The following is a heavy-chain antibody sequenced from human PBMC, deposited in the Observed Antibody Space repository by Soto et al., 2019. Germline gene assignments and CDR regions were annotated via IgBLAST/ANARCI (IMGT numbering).Heavy chain of an antibody. Sequence: SETLSPTCAVYGGSFSGYYWSWIRQPPGKGLEWIGEINHSGSTNYSPSLKSRVTISVDTSKNQFSLKLSSVTAADTAVYYCARWYTAIQLYQLHFVYGMDVWGQGTTVTVSS. V-gene: IGHV4-34*01. CDR3: ARWYTAIQLYQLHFVYGMDV. D-gene: IGHD2-2*01. CDR2: INHSGST. J-gene: IGHJ6*02. CDR1: GGSFSGYY.